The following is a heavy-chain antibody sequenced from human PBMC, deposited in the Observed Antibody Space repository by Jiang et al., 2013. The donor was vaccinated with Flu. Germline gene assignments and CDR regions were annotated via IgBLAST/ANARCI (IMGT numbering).Heavy chain of an antibody. D-gene: IGHD3-22*01. CDR1: GDSVSNKSAA. J-gene: IGHJ4*02. V-gene: IGHV6-1*01. CDR2: TYYKSKWSS. Sequence: TLSLTCAISGDSVSNKSAAWNWIRQSPSRGLEWLGRTYYKSKWSSDYAASVRGRITISPDTSKNQFSLQLKSVTPEDTAQYYCARGIVFDYWGQGILVTVSS. CDR3: ARGIVFDY.